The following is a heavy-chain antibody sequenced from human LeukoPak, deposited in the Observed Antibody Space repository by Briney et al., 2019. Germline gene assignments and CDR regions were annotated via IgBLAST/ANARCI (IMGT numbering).Heavy chain of an antibody. V-gene: IGHV1-18*01. CDR2: ISAYNGNT. J-gene: IGHJ6*03. CDR3: ARDPMGYYYYYMDV. CDR1: GYTLTSYG. Sequence: GASVKVSCKASGYTLTSYGISWVRQAPGQGLEWMGWISAYNGNTNYAQKLQGRVTMTTDTSTSTAYMELRSLRSDDTAVYYCARDPMGYYYYYMDVWGKGTTVTVSS. D-gene: IGHD5-24*01.